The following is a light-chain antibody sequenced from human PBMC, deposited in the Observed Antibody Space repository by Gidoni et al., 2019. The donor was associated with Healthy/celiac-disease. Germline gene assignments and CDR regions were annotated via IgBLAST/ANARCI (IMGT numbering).Light chain of an antibody. Sequence: DIVLTQSPGTLSLSPGERATLSCRASQRVSSSYLAWYQQKPGQAPRLIIYGASSRATGIPDRFSGSGSGTDFTLTISRLEPEDFAVYYCQQYGSSPPRYTFGQGTKLEIK. CDR2: GAS. V-gene: IGKV3-20*01. CDR3: QQYGSSPPRYT. J-gene: IGKJ2*01. CDR1: QRVSSSY.